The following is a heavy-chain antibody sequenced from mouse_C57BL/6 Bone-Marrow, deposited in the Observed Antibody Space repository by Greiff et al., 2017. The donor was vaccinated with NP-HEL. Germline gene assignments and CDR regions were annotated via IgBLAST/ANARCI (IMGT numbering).Heavy chain of an antibody. V-gene: IGHV1-52*01. Sequence: QVQLQQPGAELVRPGSSVKLSCKASGYTFTSYWMHWVKQRPIQGLEWIGNIDPSDSETHYNQKFKDKATLTVDKSSSTAYMQLSSLTSEDSAVYYCARDYSNYGAWFAYWGQGTLVTVSA. CDR1: GYTFTSYW. J-gene: IGHJ3*01. CDR2: IDPSDSET. D-gene: IGHD2-5*01. CDR3: ARDYSNYGAWFAY.